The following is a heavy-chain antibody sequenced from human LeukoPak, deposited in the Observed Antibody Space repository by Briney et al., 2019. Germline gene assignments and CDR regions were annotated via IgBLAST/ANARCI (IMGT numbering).Heavy chain of an antibody. CDR2: IVVGSGNT. Sequence: GASVKVSCRTSGFTLSSSAVQWVRQARGQRLEWIGWIVVGSGNTNYAQKFQERVTITRDMSTSTTYMELSSLRSEDTAVYYCAAESGTIVRGVPNWFDPWGQGTLVTVSS. V-gene: IGHV1-58*01. D-gene: IGHD3-10*01. CDR1: GFTLSSSA. CDR3: AAESGTIVRGVPNWFDP. J-gene: IGHJ5*02.